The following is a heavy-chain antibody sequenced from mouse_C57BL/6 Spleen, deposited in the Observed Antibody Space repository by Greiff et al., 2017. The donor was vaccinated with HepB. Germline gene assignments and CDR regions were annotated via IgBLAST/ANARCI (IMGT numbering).Heavy chain of an antibody. CDR1: GYTFTSYW. V-gene: IGHV1-59*01. J-gene: IGHJ2*01. D-gene: IGHD1-1*01. CDR3: ARFSTTVVVTDY. Sequence: VQLQQPGAELVRPGTSVKLSCKASGYTFTSYWMHWVKQRPGQGLEWIGVIDPSDSYTNYNQKFKGKATLTVDTSSSTAYMQLSSLTSEDAAVYYCARFSTTVVVTDYWGQGTTLTVSS. CDR2: IDPSDSYT.